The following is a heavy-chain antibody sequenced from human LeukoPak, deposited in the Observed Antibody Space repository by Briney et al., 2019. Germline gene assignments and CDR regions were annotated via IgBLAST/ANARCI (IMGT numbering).Heavy chain of an antibody. V-gene: IGHV4-59*01. CDR1: GGSISGFH. D-gene: IGHD3-10*01. Sequence: SETLSLTCTISGGSISGFHWSWIRQPPGKGLDWIGYISDTGNTNYNPSLKSRVTISVDTSKNQFSLRLSSVTAADTAVYYCARSRVPDYWGQGTLVTVSS. CDR2: ISDTGNT. J-gene: IGHJ4*02. CDR3: ARSRVPDY.